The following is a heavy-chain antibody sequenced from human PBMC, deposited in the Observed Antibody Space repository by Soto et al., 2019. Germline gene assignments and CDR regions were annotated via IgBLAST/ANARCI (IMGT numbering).Heavy chain of an antibody. CDR3: ASRTSYCRHTTCYEDDFEY. CDR1: GGSISSRSFY. J-gene: IGHJ4*02. CDR2: IYYSGST. Sequence: QLQLQESGPGLVKPSETLSLTCTVSGGSISSRSFYWGWIRQPPGMVVECIGSIYYSGSTHYDPPLKRRLSLSLGPPKNQFALRLSSVTAAAPDVSYCASRTSYCRHTTCYEDDFEYWGQGILVTVPS. V-gene: IGHV4-39*01. D-gene: IGHD2-2*01.